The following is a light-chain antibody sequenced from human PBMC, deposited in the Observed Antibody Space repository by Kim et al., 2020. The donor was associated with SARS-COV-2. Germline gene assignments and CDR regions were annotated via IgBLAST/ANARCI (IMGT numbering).Light chain of an antibody. CDR1: VGAVNSGYY. J-gene: IGLJ3*02. Sequence: PGGTVTLTCASSVGAVNSGYYPNWFQQKPGQPPRALIYGTTNRHSWTPARFSGSLLGDKAARTLSDVQPEDEADYYCLLYYGSQKVFGGGTKLTVL. V-gene: IGLV7-43*01. CDR2: GTT. CDR3: LLYYGSQKV.